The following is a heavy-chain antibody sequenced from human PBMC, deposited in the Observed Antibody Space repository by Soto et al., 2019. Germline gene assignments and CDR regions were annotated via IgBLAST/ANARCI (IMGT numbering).Heavy chain of an antibody. V-gene: IGHV3-73*01. CDR1: GFTFSASG. Sequence: EVQLVESGGGLVQPGGSLKLSCAASGFTFSASGMHWVRQASGKGLEWVGRIRSKANNYATAYAASVKGRFTVSRDDSKNTAYLHMDSLETEDTAVYYCTRQYVEDYNSFDSWCQGNLVTVSS. CDR2: IRSKANNYAT. D-gene: IGHD4-4*01. J-gene: IGHJ4*02. CDR3: TRQYVEDYNSFDS.